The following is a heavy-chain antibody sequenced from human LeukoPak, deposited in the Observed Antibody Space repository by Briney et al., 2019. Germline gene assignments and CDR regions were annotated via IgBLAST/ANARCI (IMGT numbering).Heavy chain of an antibody. CDR2: IKQDGSEK. V-gene: IGHV3-7*03. Sequence: GGSLRLSCAASGFTFSSYWMSWVRQAPGKGLEWGANIKQDGSEKYYVDSVKGRFTISRDNAKNSLYLQMNSLRAEDTAVYYCARDYYDSSGYYHVYYFDYWGQGTLVTVSS. D-gene: IGHD3-22*01. CDR3: ARDYYDSSGYYHVYYFDY. CDR1: GFTFSSYW. J-gene: IGHJ4*02.